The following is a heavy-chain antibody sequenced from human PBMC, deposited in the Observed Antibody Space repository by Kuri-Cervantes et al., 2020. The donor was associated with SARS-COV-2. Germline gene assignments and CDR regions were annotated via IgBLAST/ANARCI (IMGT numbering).Heavy chain of an antibody. CDR3: AKAEWANCYYYYGMDV. CDR1: GFTFSSYA. Sequence: GGSLRLSCEASGFTFSSYAMSWVRQAPGKGMEWVSAISGSGGSTYYADSVKGRFTISRDNSKNTLCLQMNSLRAEDTAVYYCAKAEWANCYYYYGMDVWGQGTTVTVSS. J-gene: IGHJ6*02. V-gene: IGHV3-23*01. CDR2: ISGSGGST. D-gene: IGHD2-8*01.